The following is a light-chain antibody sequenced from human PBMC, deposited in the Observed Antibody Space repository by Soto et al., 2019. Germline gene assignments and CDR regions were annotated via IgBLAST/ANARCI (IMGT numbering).Light chain of an antibody. CDR2: AAS. V-gene: IGKV3-20*01. CDR1: RSFASSY. J-gene: IGKJ2*01. Sequence: DMVLTQSPGTLSLSPGERATLSCRASRSFASSYLGWYQQKPGQAPRLLLYAASKRATGIPDRFSGSGSGTDFTHTINRLEPEDSAAYYCQQYGSSPPYTVGQGTKVEI. CDR3: QQYGSSPPYT.